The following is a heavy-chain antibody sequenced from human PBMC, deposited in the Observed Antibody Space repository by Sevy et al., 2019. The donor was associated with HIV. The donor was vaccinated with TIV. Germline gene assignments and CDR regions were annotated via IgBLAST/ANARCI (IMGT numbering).Heavy chain of an antibody. CDR1: GFTFDDYG. CDR3: ARAHVNYYGSGSYYLVFYFDY. J-gene: IGHJ4*02. D-gene: IGHD3-10*01. Sequence: GGSLRLSCAASGFTFDDYGMSWVRQAPGKGLEWVSGINWNGGSTGYADSVKGRFTISRDNAKNSLYLQMNSLRAEDTALYYCARAHVNYYGSGSYYLVFYFDYWGQGTLVTVSS. CDR2: INWNGGST. V-gene: IGHV3-20*04.